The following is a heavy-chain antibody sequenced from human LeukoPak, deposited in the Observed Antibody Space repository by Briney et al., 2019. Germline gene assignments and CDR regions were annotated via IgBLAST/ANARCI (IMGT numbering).Heavy chain of an antibody. Sequence: ASVKVSCKASGYTFTGYYMHWVRQAPGQGLEWMGWVNPNSGGTNYAQKFRGRVTMTRDTSISTAYMELSRLRSDDTAVYYCARVPRIAAAGVNWFDPWGQGTLVTVSS. CDR3: ARVPRIAAAGVNWFDP. CDR2: VNPNSGGT. J-gene: IGHJ5*02. CDR1: GYTFTGYY. V-gene: IGHV1-2*02. D-gene: IGHD6-13*01.